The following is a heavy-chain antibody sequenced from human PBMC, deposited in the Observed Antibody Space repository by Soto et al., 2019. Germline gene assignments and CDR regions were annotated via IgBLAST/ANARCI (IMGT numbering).Heavy chain of an antibody. D-gene: IGHD6-19*01. V-gene: IGHV1-69*06. CDR3: ARQTVSSGWHYGNWFDP. CDR1: GGTFNTFA. Sequence: QEQLVQSGAEVKKPGSSVKVSCKVSGGTFNTFAISWVRQAPGQGLEWMGGIIPSFNTAKYAQKFQGRVTITADKSTSTVHMELSSLRSEDTAVYYCARQTVSSGWHYGNWFDPWGQGTLVTVSS. J-gene: IGHJ5*02. CDR2: IIPSFNTA.